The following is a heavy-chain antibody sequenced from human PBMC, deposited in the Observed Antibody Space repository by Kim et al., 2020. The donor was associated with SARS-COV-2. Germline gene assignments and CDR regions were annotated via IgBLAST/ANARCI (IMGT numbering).Heavy chain of an antibody. CDR1: GGSISSSCYY. CDR2: LNDRANT. J-gene: IGHJ6*01. V-gene: IGHV4-39*01. D-gene: IGHD3-22*01. CDR3: ARRYSYDSSGYGMDF. Sequence: SETLSLTCTVSGGSISSSCYYWVWNRQPPGMGLDGVATLNDRANTNYNPSLKGRITKSTYTSKNQLSLKLGSVTAADTAEYDCARRYSYDSSGYGMDFWG.